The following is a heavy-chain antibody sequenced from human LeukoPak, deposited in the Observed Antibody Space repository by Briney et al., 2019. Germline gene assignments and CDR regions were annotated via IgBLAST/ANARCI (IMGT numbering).Heavy chain of an antibody. Sequence: ASVKVSCKASGYTFTSYDINWVRQATGQGLEWMGWMSPNSGNTGYAQKFQGRVTITRNTSISTAYMELSSLRSEDTAVYYCARGGYDYVYYYYYYYMDVWGKGTTVTVSS. D-gene: IGHD5-12*01. CDR2: MSPNSGNT. J-gene: IGHJ6*03. CDR3: ARGGYDYVYYYYYYYMDV. CDR1: GYTFTSYD. V-gene: IGHV1-8*03.